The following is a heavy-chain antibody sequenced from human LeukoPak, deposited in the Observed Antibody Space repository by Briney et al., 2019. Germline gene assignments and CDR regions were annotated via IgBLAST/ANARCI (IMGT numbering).Heavy chain of an antibody. CDR2: IYYSGST. CDR3: ARQGHYGDYPKFDY. D-gene: IGHD4-17*01. Sequence: PSETLSLTCTVSGGSISSSSYYWGWIRQPPGKGLEWIGSIYYSGSTYYNPSLKSRVTISVDTSKNQFSLKLSPVTAADTAVYYCARQGHYGDYPKFDYWGQGTLVTVSS. CDR1: GGSISSSSYY. J-gene: IGHJ4*02. V-gene: IGHV4-39*01.